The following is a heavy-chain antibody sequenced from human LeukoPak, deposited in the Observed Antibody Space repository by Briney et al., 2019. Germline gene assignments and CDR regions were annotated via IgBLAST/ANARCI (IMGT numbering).Heavy chain of an antibody. D-gene: IGHD3-3*01. V-gene: IGHV4-34*01. Sequence: SETLSLTCAVYGGSFSGYYWSWIRQPPGKGLEWIGEINHSGSTNYNPSLKSRVTISVDTSKNQFSLKLSSVTAADTAVYYCARVNDFWSGYFDYWGQGTLVTVSS. CDR2: INHSGST. CDR1: GGSFSGYY. J-gene: IGHJ4*02. CDR3: ARVNDFWSGYFDY.